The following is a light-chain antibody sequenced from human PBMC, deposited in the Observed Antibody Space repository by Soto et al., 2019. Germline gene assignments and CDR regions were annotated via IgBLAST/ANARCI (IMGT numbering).Light chain of an antibody. V-gene: IGKV1-5*03. CDR1: QSISSW. CDR2: KAS. J-gene: IGKJ1*01. CDR3: QQYDSYSWT. Sequence: DIRMTQSRSTLSASVGDRVTITCRASQSISSWLAWYQQKPGKAPKLLIYKASSLESGVPSRFSGSGSGTEFTLTIRSLQPDDFATYYCQQYDSYSWTFGQGTKVEIK.